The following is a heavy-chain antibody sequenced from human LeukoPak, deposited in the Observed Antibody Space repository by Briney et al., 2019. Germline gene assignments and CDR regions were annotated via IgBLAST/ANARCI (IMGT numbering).Heavy chain of an antibody. CDR2: IYSGGST. CDR3: ARDCSGGSCYGLDY. CDR1: GFTFSNAW. J-gene: IGHJ4*02. V-gene: IGHV3-53*01. D-gene: IGHD2-15*01. Sequence: GGSLRLSCAASGFTFSNAWMSWVRQAPGKGLEWVSVIYSGGSTYYADSVKGRFTISRDNSKSTLYLQVNSLRAEDTAVYYCARDCSGGSCYGLDYWGQGTLVTVSS.